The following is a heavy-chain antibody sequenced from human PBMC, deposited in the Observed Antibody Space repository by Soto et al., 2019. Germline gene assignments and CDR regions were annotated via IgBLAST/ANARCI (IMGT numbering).Heavy chain of an antibody. Sequence: PGGSLKISCKGSGYSFTSYWIGWVRQMPGKGLEWMGTIYPGDSDTRYSPSFQGQVTISADKSISTAYLQWSSLKASDTAMYYCARRSRYAVEVYGMDVWGQGTSVTVSS. D-gene: IGHD2-2*01. CDR2: IYPGDSDT. J-gene: IGHJ6*02. CDR3: ARRSRYAVEVYGMDV. CDR1: GYSFTSYW. V-gene: IGHV5-51*01.